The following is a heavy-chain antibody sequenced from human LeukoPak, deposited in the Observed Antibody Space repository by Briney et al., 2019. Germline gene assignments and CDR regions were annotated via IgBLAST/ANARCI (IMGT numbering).Heavy chain of an antibody. CDR1: GGSLNDYL. Sequence: PSETLSLTCAVYGGSLNDYLWSWLRQPPGQGREWIGEVGHSGTTNYNPSLKSRVTISVDTSKNQFSLKLTSVTAADTAVYYCARELISSRAAFDTWGQGTVVTVSS. CDR2: VGHSGTT. D-gene: IGHD3-10*01. J-gene: IGHJ3*02. CDR3: ARELISSRAAFDT. V-gene: IGHV4-34*01.